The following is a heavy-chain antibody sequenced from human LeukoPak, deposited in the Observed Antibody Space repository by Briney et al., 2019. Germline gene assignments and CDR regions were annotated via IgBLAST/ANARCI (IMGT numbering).Heavy chain of an antibody. CDR3: ARIKVLNWFDP. J-gene: IGHJ5*02. V-gene: IGHV3-30*04. CDR2: ISYDGSNK. CDR1: GFTFSSYA. Sequence: GRSLRLSCAASGFTFSSYAMHWVRQAPGKGLEGVAVISYDGSNKYYADSVKGRFTISRDNSKNTLYLQMNSLRAEDTAVYYCARIKVLNWFDPWGQGTLVTVSS. D-gene: IGHD3-10*01.